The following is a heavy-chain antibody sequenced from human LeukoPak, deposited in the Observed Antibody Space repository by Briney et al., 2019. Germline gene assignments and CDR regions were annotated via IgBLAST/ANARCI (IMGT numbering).Heavy chain of an antibody. D-gene: IGHD2-2*01. V-gene: IGHV3-48*02. Sequence: GGSLRLSCAASGFTFSSYSMNWVRQAPGKGLEWVSYISSSSSSTIYYADSVKGRFTISRDNAKNSLYLQMNSLRDEDTAVYYYARSRDGRLSYWGQGTLVTVSS. CDR1: GFTFSSYS. CDR2: ISSSSSSTI. CDR3: ARSRDGRLSY. J-gene: IGHJ4*02.